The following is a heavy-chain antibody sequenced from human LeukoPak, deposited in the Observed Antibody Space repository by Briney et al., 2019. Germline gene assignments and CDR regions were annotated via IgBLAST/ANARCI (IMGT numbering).Heavy chain of an antibody. V-gene: IGHV1-69*02. J-gene: IGHJ3*02. CDR2: IIPILGIA. Sequence: SVKVYCKASGGTFSSYNISWVRQAPGQGLEWMGRIIPILGIANYAQKFQGRVTITADKSTSTAYMELSSLRSEDTAVYYCVYYYDSSEAFDIWGQGTMVTVSS. CDR1: GGTFSSYN. D-gene: IGHD3-22*01. CDR3: VYYYDSSEAFDI.